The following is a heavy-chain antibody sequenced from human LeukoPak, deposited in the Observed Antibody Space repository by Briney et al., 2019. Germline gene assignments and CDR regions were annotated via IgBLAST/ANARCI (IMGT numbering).Heavy chain of an antibody. V-gene: IGHV1-18*01. CDR3: AKLAYGANFFDY. D-gene: IGHD4/OR15-4a*01. CDR2: ISVYNGNT. CDR1: GYTFTRYG. J-gene: IGHJ4*02. Sequence: GASVKVSCKASGYTFTRYGITWVRQAPGQGLEWMGWISVYNGNTNYAQKLQGRVTMTTEISTSTAYMELRSLRSDDTAIYYCAKLAYGANFFDYWGQGTLLTVSS.